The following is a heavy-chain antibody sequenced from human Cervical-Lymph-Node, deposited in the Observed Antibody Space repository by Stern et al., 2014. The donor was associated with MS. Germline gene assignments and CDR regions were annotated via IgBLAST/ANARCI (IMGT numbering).Heavy chain of an antibody. D-gene: IGHD1-26*01. CDR3: ARGRELLSLDY. Sequence: QMQLVQSGAEVKKPGASVKVSCKASGYTFTSYDINWVRQGTGQGLEWMGWMNPYSGNAGYAQKFQGRVTMTRDTSTSTAYLELTSLRSEDTAVFYCARGRELLSLDYWGQGTLVTVSS. J-gene: IGHJ4*02. CDR2: MNPYSGNA. CDR1: GYTFTSYD. V-gene: IGHV1-8*01.